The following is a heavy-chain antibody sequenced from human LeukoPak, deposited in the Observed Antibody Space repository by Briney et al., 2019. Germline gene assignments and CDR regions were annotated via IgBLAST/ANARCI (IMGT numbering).Heavy chain of an antibody. Sequence: PGGSLRLSCAASGFIFSSYWMSWVRQVPGKRLEWVANIKQDGTETSYVDSVEGRFTISRDNAKNSLFLQMNSLRADDTALYYCARGVTSAWYLRYYFEYWGQGIMVTVSS. J-gene: IGHJ4*02. CDR2: IKQDGTET. V-gene: IGHV3-7*03. D-gene: IGHD6-13*01. CDR1: GFIFSSYW. CDR3: ARGVTSAWYLRYYFEY.